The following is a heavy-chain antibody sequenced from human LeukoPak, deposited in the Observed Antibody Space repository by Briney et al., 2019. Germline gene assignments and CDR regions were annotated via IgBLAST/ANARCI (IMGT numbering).Heavy chain of an antibody. V-gene: IGHV4-39*01. CDR2: IYYSGST. CDR3: ASHSLSSTLPYMDV. CDR1: GGSISSSSYY. Sequence: SGTLSLTCTVSGGSISSSSYYWGWIRQPPGKGLEWIGSIYYSGSTYYNPSLKSRVTISVDTSKNQFSLKLSSVTAADTAVYYCASHSLSSTLPYMDVWGKGTTVTVSS. J-gene: IGHJ6*03. D-gene: IGHD6-13*01.